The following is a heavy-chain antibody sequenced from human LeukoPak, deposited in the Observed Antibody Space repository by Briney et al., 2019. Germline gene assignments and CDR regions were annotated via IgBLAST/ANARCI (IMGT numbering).Heavy chain of an antibody. Sequence: GGSLRLSCAASGFTFSSYAMHWVRQAPGKGLEWVAVISYDGSNKYYADSVKGRFTISRDNSKNTLYLQMNSLRAEDTAVYYCARDGFDSSATYFDYWGQGTLVTVSS. V-gene: IGHV3-30*04. D-gene: IGHD3-22*01. J-gene: IGHJ4*02. CDR1: GFTFSSYA. CDR2: ISYDGSNK. CDR3: ARDGFDSSATYFDY.